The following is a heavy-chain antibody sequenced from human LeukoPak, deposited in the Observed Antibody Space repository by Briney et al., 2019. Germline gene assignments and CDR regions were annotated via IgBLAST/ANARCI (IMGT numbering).Heavy chain of an antibody. CDR3: AKDKDYGYYMDV. Sequence: QPGRSLRLSCSASGFTFSSYGMPWVRQAPGKGLEWVAVIWYDGSDKYYADSVKGRFTISRDNSKNTLYLQMNSLRAEDTAVYYCAKDKDYGYYMDVWGKGTTVTVSS. CDR2: IWYDGSDK. V-gene: IGHV3-33*06. D-gene: IGHD3-16*01. CDR1: GFTFSSYG. J-gene: IGHJ6*03.